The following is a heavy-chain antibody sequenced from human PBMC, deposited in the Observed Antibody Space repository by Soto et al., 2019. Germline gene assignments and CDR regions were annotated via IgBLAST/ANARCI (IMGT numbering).Heavy chain of an antibody. Sequence: GGSLRLSCAASGFTFISYAMSWVRQAPGKGLEWVSAISGSGGSTYYADSVKGRFTISRDNSKNTLYLQMNSLRAEDTAVYYCAKALYSSGWYYDYWGQGTLVTVSS. D-gene: IGHD6-19*01. CDR3: AKALYSSGWYYDY. CDR1: GFTFISYA. CDR2: ISGSGGST. J-gene: IGHJ4*02. V-gene: IGHV3-23*01.